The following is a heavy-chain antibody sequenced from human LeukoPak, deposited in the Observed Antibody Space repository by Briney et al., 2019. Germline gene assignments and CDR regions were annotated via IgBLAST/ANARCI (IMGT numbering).Heavy chain of an antibody. CDR2: LYYSGST. CDR3: ARVRGTFETD. D-gene: IGHD2/OR15-2a*01. CDR1: GASISTYY. Sequence: NPSETLSLTCTVSGASISTYYWSWIRQPPEKGLEWIGYLYYSGSTTYSPSLKSRVTMSVDTSKSQFSLKLNSVTAADTAIYYCARVRGTFETDWGQGTLVTVSS. V-gene: IGHV4-59*01. J-gene: IGHJ1*01.